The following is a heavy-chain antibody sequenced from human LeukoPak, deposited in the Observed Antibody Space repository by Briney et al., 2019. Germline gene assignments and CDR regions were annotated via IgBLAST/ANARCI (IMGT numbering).Heavy chain of an antibody. J-gene: IGHJ4*02. CDR1: RYTFTSYQ. CDR3: ARDRRAGWSSSSE. CDR2: INPSGGST. D-gene: IGHD6-6*01. V-gene: IGHV1-46*01. Sequence: ASVKVSCKASRYTFTSYQMHWVRQAPGQGLEWMGIINPSGGSTTYAQKFQGRVTMTRDTSTRTVYMELSSLRSEDTAVYYCARDRRAGWSSSSEWGQGTLVTVSS.